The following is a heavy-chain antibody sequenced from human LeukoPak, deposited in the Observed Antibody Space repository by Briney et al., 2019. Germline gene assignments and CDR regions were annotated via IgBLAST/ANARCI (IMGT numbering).Heavy chain of an antibody. Sequence: GGSLRLSCAASGFIVSAYAMAWVRQAPGKGLEWVSTIYDDNTYYADSVKGRFAISTDNSKNTLYLQMNSLRAEDTAVYYCAKGDDFWSGLSDFDYWGQGTLVTVSS. V-gene: IGHV3-23*01. CDR1: GFIVSAYA. D-gene: IGHD3-3*01. CDR2: IYDDNT. CDR3: AKGDDFWSGLSDFDY. J-gene: IGHJ4*02.